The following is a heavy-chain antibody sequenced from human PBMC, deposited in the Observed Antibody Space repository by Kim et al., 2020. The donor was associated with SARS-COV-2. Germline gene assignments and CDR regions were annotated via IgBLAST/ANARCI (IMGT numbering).Heavy chain of an antibody. CDR1: GGSISSYY. V-gene: IGHV4-59*12. CDR2: IYYSGST. D-gene: IGHD1-26*01. CDR3: AREDGRYSSLKFVY. Sequence: SETLSLTCTVSGGSISSYYWSWIRQPPGKGLEWVGYIYYSGSTNYNPSLKSRGTISVDTSKNQFSLKLSPVTAADTAVYYCAREDGRYSSLKFVYWGQGTLVTVSS. J-gene: IGHJ4*02.